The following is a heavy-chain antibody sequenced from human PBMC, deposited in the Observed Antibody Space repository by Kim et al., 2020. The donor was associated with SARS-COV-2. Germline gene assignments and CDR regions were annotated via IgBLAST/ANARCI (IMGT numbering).Heavy chain of an antibody. CDR2: INHSGST. CDR1: GGSFSGYY. D-gene: IGHD3-3*01. J-gene: IGHJ6*02. V-gene: IGHV4-34*01. CDR3: ARGRQVLRFLEWRNYGMDV. Sequence: SETLSLTCAVYGGSFSGYYWSWIRQPPGKGLEWIGEINHSGSTNYNPSLKSRVTISVDTSKNQFSLKLSSVTAADTAVYYCARGRQVLRFLEWRNYGMDVWGQGTTVTVSS.